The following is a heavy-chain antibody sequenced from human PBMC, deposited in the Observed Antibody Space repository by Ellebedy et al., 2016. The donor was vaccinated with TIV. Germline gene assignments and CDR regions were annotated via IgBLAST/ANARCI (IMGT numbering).Heavy chain of an antibody. CDR3: ARGRRPVDY. V-gene: IGHV1-18*01. CDR2: ISAYNGDT. CDR1: GYTFNSYA. J-gene: IGHJ4*02. Sequence: AASVKVSCKASGYTFNSYAISWVRQAPGQGLEWLGWISAYNGDTNYAQTLQGRVTMTIDTSTSTAYMELRSLRSDDTAFYYCARGRRPVDYWGQGTLVTVSS.